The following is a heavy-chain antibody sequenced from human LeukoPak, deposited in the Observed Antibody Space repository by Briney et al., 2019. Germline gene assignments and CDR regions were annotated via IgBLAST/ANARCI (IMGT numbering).Heavy chain of an antibody. D-gene: IGHD3-16*01. V-gene: IGHV1-69*05. J-gene: IGHJ3*02. CDR2: IIPIFGTA. Sequence: GASVKVSCKASGGTFSSYAISWVRQAPGQGLEWMGGIIPIFGTANYAQKFQGRVTSTTDESTSTAYMGLSSLRSEDTAVYYCARDGGGWRGAFDIWGQGTMVTVSS. CDR3: ARDGGGWRGAFDI. CDR1: GGTFSSYA.